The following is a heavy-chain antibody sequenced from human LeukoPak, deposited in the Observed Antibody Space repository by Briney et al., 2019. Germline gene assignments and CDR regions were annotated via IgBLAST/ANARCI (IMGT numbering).Heavy chain of an antibody. J-gene: IGHJ6*04. D-gene: IGHD2-21*02. CDR2: INHSGST. Sequence: PSETLSLTCAVYGGSFSGYYWSWIRQPPGKGLEWIGEINHSGSTNYNPSLKSRVTISVDTSKNQFSLKLSSVTAADTAVYYCARERLAYCGGDCSRGGLYYYGMDVWGKGTTVTVSS. CDR3: ARERLAYCGGDCSRGGLYYYGMDV. V-gene: IGHV4-34*01. CDR1: GGSFSGYY.